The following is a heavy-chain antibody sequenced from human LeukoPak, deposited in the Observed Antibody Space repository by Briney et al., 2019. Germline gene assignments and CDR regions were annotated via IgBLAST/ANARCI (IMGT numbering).Heavy chain of an antibody. D-gene: IGHD3-3*01. CDR2: MRYDGSNK. V-gene: IGHV3-30*02. J-gene: IGHJ5*02. Sequence: GGSLRLSCAASGFTFSSYGMHWVRQAPGKGLEWVAFMRYDGSNKYYADSVKGRFTISRDNSKNTLYLQMNSLRAEDTAVYYCAKDRNVLRFLEWLFPWFDPWGQGTLVTVSS. CDR1: GFTFSSYG. CDR3: AKDRNVLRFLEWLFPWFDP.